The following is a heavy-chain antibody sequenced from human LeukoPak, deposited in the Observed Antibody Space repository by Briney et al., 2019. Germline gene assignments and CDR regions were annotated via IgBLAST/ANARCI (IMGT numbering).Heavy chain of an antibody. Sequence: PGRSLGLSCAASGFTFSSYGMHWVRQAPGKGLEWVAVIWYDGSNKYYADSVKGRFTISRDNSKNTLYLQMNSLRAEDTAVYYCAKASIAVAGPFDYWGQGTLVTVSS. CDR3: AKASIAVAGPFDY. D-gene: IGHD6-19*01. J-gene: IGHJ4*02. V-gene: IGHV3-33*06. CDR2: IWYDGSNK. CDR1: GFTFSSYG.